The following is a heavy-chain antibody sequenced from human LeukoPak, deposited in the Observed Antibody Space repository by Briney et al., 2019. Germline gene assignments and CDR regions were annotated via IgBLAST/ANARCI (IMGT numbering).Heavy chain of an antibody. D-gene: IGHD3-3*01. CDR1: GYSFTSYW. J-gene: IGHJ3*02. Sequence: GESLKISCKGSGYSFTSYWIGWVRQMPGKGLEGMGIIYPGDSDTRYSPSFQGQVTVSADKSISTAYLQWSSLKASDTAMYYCASTITIFGVVIKDAFDIWGQGTMVTVSS. CDR3: ASTITIFGVVIKDAFDI. V-gene: IGHV5-51*03. CDR2: IYPGDSDT.